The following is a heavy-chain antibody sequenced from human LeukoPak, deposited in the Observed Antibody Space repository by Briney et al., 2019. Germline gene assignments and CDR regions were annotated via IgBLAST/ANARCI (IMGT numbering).Heavy chain of an antibody. V-gene: IGHV3-23*01. Sequence: GGSLRLSCAASGFTFKTFAMSWVRQAPGKGLEWVPAISPTGDNIYYADSVKGRFTISRDNSRNTLYLQMNSLRVEDTAIYYCAKDLRHRTTCNCYGWLDPWSQGTLVTVSS. J-gene: IGHJ5*02. CDR3: AKDLRHRTTCNCYGWLDP. D-gene: IGHD2/OR15-2a*01. CDR2: ISPTGDNI. CDR1: GFTFKTFA.